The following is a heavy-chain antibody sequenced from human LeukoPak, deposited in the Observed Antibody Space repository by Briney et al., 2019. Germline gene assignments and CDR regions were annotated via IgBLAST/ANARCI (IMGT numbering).Heavy chain of an antibody. J-gene: IGHJ4*02. Sequence: GGCLRLSCAASGFTFSTYAMSWVRQAPGKGLEWVSAIVGSGGTTYYADFVKGRFTISRDNSKNTLHLQMSSLRAEDTAIYYCAKDREATYLWGFLDYWGQGTLVTVSS. D-gene: IGHD5-24*01. V-gene: IGHV3-23*01. CDR3: AKDREATYLWGFLDY. CDR1: GFTFSTYA. CDR2: IVGSGGTT.